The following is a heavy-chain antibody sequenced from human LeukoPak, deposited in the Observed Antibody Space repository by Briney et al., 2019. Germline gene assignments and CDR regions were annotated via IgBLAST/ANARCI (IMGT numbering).Heavy chain of an antibody. D-gene: IGHD6-19*01. V-gene: IGHV3-23*01. J-gene: IGHJ4*02. CDR3: AKDGAVAGSGPYYFDY. Sequence: GGSLRLSCAASGFTLSRYAMSWVRQAPGKGLEWVSAISGSGGSTYYADSVKGRFTISRDNSKNTLYLQMNSLRAEDTAVYYCAKDGAVAGSGPYYFDYWGQGTLVTVSS. CDR1: GFTLSRYA. CDR2: ISGSGGST.